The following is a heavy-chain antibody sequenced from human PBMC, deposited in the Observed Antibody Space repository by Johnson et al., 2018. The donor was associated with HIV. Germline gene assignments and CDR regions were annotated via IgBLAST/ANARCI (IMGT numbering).Heavy chain of an antibody. J-gene: IGHJ3*02. CDR3: ASGSGDVGAILGAFDI. CDR2: ISYDGSNK. V-gene: IGHV3-30*03. CDR1: GFTFSSYG. Sequence: QMMLVESGGGVVQPGRSLRLSCAASGFTFSSYGMHWVRQAPGKGLEWVAVISYDGSNKYYADSVKGRFTISRDNSKNTLYLQMNRLRAEDTAVYYCASGSGDVGAILGAFDIWGQGTMVTVSS. D-gene: IGHD1-26*01.